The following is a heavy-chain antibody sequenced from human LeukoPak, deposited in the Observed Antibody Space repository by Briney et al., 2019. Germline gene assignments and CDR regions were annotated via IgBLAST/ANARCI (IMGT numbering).Heavy chain of an antibody. CDR1: GFTFSSYS. J-gene: IGHJ4*02. V-gene: IGHV3-48*01. CDR2: ISSSSSTI. Sequence: GGSLRLSCAASGFTFSSYSMNWVRQAPGKGLEWVSYISSSSSTIYYADSVKGRFTISRDNAKNSLYLQMNSLRAEDTAVYYCARVVRRDFDYWGQGTLVTVSS. CDR3: ARVVRRDFDY.